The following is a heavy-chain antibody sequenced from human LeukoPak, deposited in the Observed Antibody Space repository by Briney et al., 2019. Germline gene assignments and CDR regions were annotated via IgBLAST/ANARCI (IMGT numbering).Heavy chain of an antibody. CDR2: MNPNSGNT. Sequence: ASVKVSCKASGYTFTSYDINWVRQATGQGLEWMGWMNPNSGNTGYAQKLQGRVTITRNTSISTAYMELSSLRSEDTAVYYCARGQSEGRYYDFWSGYLGPYYYYYMDVWGKGTTVTVSS. V-gene: IGHV1-8*03. D-gene: IGHD3-3*01. J-gene: IGHJ6*03. CDR1: GYTFTSYD. CDR3: ARGQSEGRYYDFWSGYLGPYYYYYMDV.